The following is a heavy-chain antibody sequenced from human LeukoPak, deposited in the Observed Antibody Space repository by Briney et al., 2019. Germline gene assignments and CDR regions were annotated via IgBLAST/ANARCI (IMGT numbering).Heavy chain of an antibody. V-gene: IGHV1-46*01. Sequence: ASVKVSCKASGYTFTSYYMHWVRQAPGQGLEWMGIINPSGGSTSYAQKFQGRVTMTRDMSTSTDYMELSSLRPEDTAVYYCARAGGILTYYYYMDVWGKGTTVTVSS. CDR1: GYTFTSYY. CDR2: INPSGGST. CDR3: ARAGGILTYYYYMDV. D-gene: IGHD3-9*01. J-gene: IGHJ6*03.